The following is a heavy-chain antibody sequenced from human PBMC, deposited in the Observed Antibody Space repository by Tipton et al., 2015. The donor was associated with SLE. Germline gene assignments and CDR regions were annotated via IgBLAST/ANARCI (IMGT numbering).Heavy chain of an antibody. D-gene: IGHD6-13*01. CDR2: ISAYNGNT. Sequence: QLVQSGPEVKKPGASVKVSCKASGYTFTSYGISWVRQAPGQGLEWMGWISAYNGNTNYAQKLQGRVTMTTDTSTSTAYMELSSLRSEDTAVYYCATWAAVGTHYYYYFMDVWGQGTTVTVSS. J-gene: IGHJ6*02. CDR3: ATWAAVGTHYYYYFMDV. V-gene: IGHV1-18*01. CDR1: GYTFTSYG.